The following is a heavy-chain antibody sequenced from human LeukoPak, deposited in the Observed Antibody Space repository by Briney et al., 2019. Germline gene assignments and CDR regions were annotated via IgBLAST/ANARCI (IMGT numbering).Heavy chain of an antibody. D-gene: IGHD3-10*01. CDR3: ARTYYYGSGFNY. V-gene: IGHV3-66*01. CDR1: GFTVSSNY. CDR2: IYSGGST. J-gene: IGHJ4*02. Sequence: GGSLRLSCAASGFTVSSNYMSWVRQAPGKGLEWVSVIYSGGSTYYADSVKGRFTISRDNSKNTLYLQMNSLRAEDTAVYYCARTYYYGSGFNYWGQGTLVTVSS.